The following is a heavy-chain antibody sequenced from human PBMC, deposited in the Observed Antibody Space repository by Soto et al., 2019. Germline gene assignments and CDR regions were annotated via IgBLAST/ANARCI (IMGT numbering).Heavy chain of an antibody. CDR1: GFIVSSNY. V-gene: IGHV3-66*01. Sequence: PWGVPRLSCAASGFIVSSNYMNWVRQAPVKGLEWVSVIYSGGSTYYADSVKGRFTISRDNSKNTLYLQMNSLRAEDTAVYYCANLVGATYFDHWGQGTLVTVSS. J-gene: IGHJ4*02. CDR2: IYSGGST. D-gene: IGHD1-26*01. CDR3: ANLVGATYFDH.